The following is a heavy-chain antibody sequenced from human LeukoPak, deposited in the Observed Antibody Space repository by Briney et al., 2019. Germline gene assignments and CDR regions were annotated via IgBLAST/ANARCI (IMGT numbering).Heavy chain of an antibody. V-gene: IGHV4-30-2*01. CDR1: GGSISSGGYS. CDR3: ARGPLCGYSYGPPAYYYYGMDV. J-gene: IGHJ6*02. D-gene: IGHD5-18*01. Sequence: SETLSLTCAVSGGSISSGGYSWSWIRQPPGKGLEWIGYIYHSGSTYYNPSLKSRVTISVDRSKNQFSLKLSSVTAADTAVYYCARGPLCGYSYGPPAYYYYGMDVWGQGTTVTVSS. CDR2: IYHSGST.